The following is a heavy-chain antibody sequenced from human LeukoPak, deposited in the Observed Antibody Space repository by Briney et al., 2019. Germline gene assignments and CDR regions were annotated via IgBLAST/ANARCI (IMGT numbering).Heavy chain of an antibody. Sequence: GASVKVSCKASGYTFTSYYMHWVRQAPGQGLEWMGIINPSGGSTSYAQKFQGRVTMTRDMSTSTVYMELSSLRSEDTAVYYCARDRGGYRKSGGVDPWGQGTLVTVSS. D-gene: IGHD5-18*01. CDR1: GYTFTSYY. CDR3: ARDRGGYRKSGGVDP. J-gene: IGHJ5*02. CDR2: INPSGGST. V-gene: IGHV1-46*01.